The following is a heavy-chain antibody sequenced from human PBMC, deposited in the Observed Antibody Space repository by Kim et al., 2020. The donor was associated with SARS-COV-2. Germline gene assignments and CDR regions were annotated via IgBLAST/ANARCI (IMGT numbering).Heavy chain of an antibody. CDR2: IYPGDSDT. D-gene: IGHD6-6*01. CDR3: ARTMSIAPSEGYYYYYGMDV. Sequence: GESLKISCKGSGYSFTSYWIGWVRQMPGKGLEWMGIIYPGDSDTRYSPSFQGQVTISADKSISTAYLQWSSLKASDTAMYYCARTMSIAPSEGYYYYYGMDVWGQGTTVTVSS. CDR1: GYSFTSYW. V-gene: IGHV5-51*01. J-gene: IGHJ6*02.